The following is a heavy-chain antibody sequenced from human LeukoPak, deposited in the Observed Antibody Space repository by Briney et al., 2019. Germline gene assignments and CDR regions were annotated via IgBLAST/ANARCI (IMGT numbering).Heavy chain of an antibody. J-gene: IGHJ4*02. CDR3: ARDGPYYYDSSGYPPLKY. CDR2: IWYDGSNK. D-gene: IGHD3-22*01. V-gene: IGHV3-33*01. CDR1: GFTFSNYG. Sequence: GGSLRLSCAASGFTFSNYGMHWVRQAPGKGLEWVAVIWYDGSNKYYADSVKGRFTISRDNSKNTLYLQMNSLRAEDTAVYYCARDGPYYYDSSGYPPLKYWGQGTLVTVSS.